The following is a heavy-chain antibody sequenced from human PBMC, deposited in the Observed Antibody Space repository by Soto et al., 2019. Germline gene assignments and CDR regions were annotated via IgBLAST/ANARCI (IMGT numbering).Heavy chain of an antibody. CDR3: ARGMHDFWSGYNWFDP. D-gene: IGHD3-3*01. CDR1: GYTFTSYD. Sequence: AASVKVSCKASGYTFTSYDINWVRQATGQGLEWMGWMNPNSGNTGYAQKLQGRVTMTRNTSISTAYMELSSLRSEDTAVYYCARGMHDFWSGYNWFDPWGQGTLVTVSS. J-gene: IGHJ5*02. V-gene: IGHV1-8*01. CDR2: MNPNSGNT.